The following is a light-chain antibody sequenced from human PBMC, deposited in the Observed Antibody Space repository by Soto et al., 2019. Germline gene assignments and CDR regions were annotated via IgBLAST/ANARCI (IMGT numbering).Light chain of an antibody. CDR3: QQFGSSIPHT. CDR2: GAS. V-gene: IGKV3-20*01. Sequence: EIVMTQSPGTLSLSPGERATISCRASQVIGSRSLAWYHQKSGQAPRLLIYGASSRATGIPDRFSGSGSGTDFTLTISRLEPEDFGVYYCQQFGSSIPHTFGQGTKLEIK. CDR1: QVIGSRS. J-gene: IGKJ2*01.